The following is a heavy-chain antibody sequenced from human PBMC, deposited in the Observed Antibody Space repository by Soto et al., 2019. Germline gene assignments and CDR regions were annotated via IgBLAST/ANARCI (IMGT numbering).Heavy chain of an antibody. D-gene: IGHD3-10*01. CDR1: GGSIRNYY. Sequence: QVQLQESGPGLVKPSETLSLTCIVSGGSIRNYYWSWLRQPPGKGLEWIGFISYSGNTKYNPSLMGRVTISVDTSKNQFSLRLRSLTAADTAVYYCARHFDSGTWPLDYWGQGILVTVSS. CDR3: ARHFDSGTWPLDY. CDR2: ISYSGNT. V-gene: IGHV4-59*01. J-gene: IGHJ4*02.